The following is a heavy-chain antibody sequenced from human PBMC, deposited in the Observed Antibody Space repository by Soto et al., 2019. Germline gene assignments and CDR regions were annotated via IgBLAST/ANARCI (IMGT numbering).Heavy chain of an antibody. CDR2: INHSGST. CDR3: ARVGVYCTNGVCDYGMDV. V-gene: IGHV4-34*01. CDR1: GGSFSGYY. J-gene: IGHJ6*02. Sequence: PSETLSLTCAVYGGSFSGYYWSWIRQPPGKGLEWIGEINHSGSTNYNPSLKSRVTISVDTSKNQFSLKLSSVTAADTAVYYCARVGVYCTNGVCDYGMDVWGQGPTVTVSS. D-gene: IGHD2-8*01.